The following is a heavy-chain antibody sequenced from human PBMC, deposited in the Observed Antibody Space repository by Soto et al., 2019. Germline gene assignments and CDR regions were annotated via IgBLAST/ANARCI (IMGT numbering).Heavy chain of an antibody. D-gene: IGHD3-22*01. CDR2: IYYSGST. CDR3: ARSSMILIEVPDY. CDR1: GGSISSYY. V-gene: IGHV4-59*01. J-gene: IGHJ4*02. Sequence: SETLSLTCTVSGGSISSYYWNWIRQPPGKELEWIGYIYYSGSTRYNPSLKSRVTKSVDTSQNQISLKLTSVTAADTAVYFCARSSMILIEVPDYWGQGTLVTVSS.